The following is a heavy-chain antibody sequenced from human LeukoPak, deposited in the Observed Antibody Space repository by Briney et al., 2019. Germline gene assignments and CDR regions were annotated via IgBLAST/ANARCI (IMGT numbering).Heavy chain of an antibody. CDR2: ISGSGGST. CDR3: AKDQGGITMIVVDY. J-gene: IGHJ4*02. D-gene: IGHD3-22*01. V-gene: IGHV3-23*01. CDR1: GFTFSSYA. Sequence: GGSLRLSCAASGFTFSSYAMSWVRRAPGKGLEWVSAISGSGGSTYYADSVKGRFTISRDNSKNTLYLQMNSLRAEDTAVYYCAKDQGGITMIVVDYWGQGTLVTVSS.